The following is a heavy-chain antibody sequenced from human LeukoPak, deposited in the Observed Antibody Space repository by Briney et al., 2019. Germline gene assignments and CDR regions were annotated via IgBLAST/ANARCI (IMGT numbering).Heavy chain of an antibody. Sequence: SETLSLTCTVPGGSISSSSYYWGWIRQPPGKGLEWIGSIYYSGSTYYNPSLKSRVTISVDTSKNQFTLKLSSVTAADTAVYYCARKSRVYSSSWYAHFDYWGQGTLVTVSS. CDR2: IYYSGST. CDR3: ARKSRVYSSSWYAHFDY. V-gene: IGHV4-39*06. D-gene: IGHD6-13*01. CDR1: GGSISSSSYY. J-gene: IGHJ4*02.